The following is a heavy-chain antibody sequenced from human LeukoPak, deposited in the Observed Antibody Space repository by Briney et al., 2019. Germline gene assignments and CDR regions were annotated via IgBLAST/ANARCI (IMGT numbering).Heavy chain of an antibody. CDR1: GYTFTGYY. Sequence: ASVKVSCKASGYTFTGYYMHWVRQAPGQGLEWMGRINPNSGGTNYAQKFQGRVTMIRDTSISTAYMELSRLRSDDTAVYYCAREPLGYCSGGSCYPNWFDPWGQGTLVTVSS. CDR3: AREPLGYCSGGSCYPNWFDP. CDR2: INPNSGGT. D-gene: IGHD2-15*01. J-gene: IGHJ5*02. V-gene: IGHV1-2*06.